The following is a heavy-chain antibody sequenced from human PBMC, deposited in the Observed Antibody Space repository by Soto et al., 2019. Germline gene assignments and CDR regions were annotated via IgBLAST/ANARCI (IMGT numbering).Heavy chain of an antibody. CDR3: ASQKNPSILPAIWLAP. Sequence: PGGSLRLSCAASGFTFGTFWMSWVRQAPGEGLEWVANINQDGSEKYYVDSVKGRFTISRDNAKNSLYLQMNSLRADDTALYYCASQKNPSILPAIWLAPWGPETRVTVSS. V-gene: IGHV3-7*01. CDR1: GFTFGTFW. J-gene: IGHJ5*02. CDR2: INQDGSEK.